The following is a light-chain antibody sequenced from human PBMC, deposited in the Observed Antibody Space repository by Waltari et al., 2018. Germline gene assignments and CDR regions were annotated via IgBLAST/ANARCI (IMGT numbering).Light chain of an antibody. Sequence: QSALTQPPSASGSPGQSVAISCTGTSSAVGTYNHFSWYQQHPGKAPELMIFDVSKRPSGVPDRFSGSKSGNTASLTVSGLQATDEADYYCSSYAGSSNWVFGGGTKLTVL. CDR2: DVS. V-gene: IGLV2-8*01. J-gene: IGLJ3*02. CDR3: SSYAGSSNWV. CDR1: SSAVGTYNH.